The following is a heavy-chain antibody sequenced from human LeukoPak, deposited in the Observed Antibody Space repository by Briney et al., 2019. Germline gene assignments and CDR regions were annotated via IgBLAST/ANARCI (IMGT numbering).Heavy chain of an antibody. CDR3: ARGRGSLTY. V-gene: IGHV4-59*01. CDR2: FYDTRSP. Sequence: SETLSLTCTVSGGSISLYYWSWIRQPPGKGLEWIGYFYDTRSPKYNPSLERRVTISVDMSGNQFSLNLTSVTAADTAVYYCARGRGSLTYWGQGTLATVSS. CDR1: GGSISLYY. D-gene: IGHD3-10*01. J-gene: IGHJ4*02.